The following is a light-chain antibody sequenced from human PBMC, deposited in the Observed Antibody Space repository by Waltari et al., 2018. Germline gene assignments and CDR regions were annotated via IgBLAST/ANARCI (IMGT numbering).Light chain of an antibody. Sequence: IQMTQSSSSLSAAVVDRVTITCQASQDISNYLNWYQQKPGKAPKLLIYDASNLETGVPSRVSGSGSGTDFTFAISSLQPDDIATYYWRQYVNLRTFGPGTKVDIK. CDR2: DAS. V-gene: IGKV1-33*01. CDR1: QDISNY. CDR3: RQYVNLRT. J-gene: IGKJ3*01.